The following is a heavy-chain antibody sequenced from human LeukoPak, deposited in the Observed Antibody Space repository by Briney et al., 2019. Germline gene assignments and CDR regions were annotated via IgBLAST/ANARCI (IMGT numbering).Heavy chain of an antibody. J-gene: IGHJ6*04. CDR2: IYYSGST. Sequence: KASETLSLTCTVSGVSISSYYWSWIRQPPGKGLEWIGYIYYSGSTNYNPSLKSRVTISVDTSKNQFSLKLSSVTAADTAVYYCARDGAYSSGWSVDRWDYYGMDVWGKGTTVTVSS. D-gene: IGHD6-19*01. CDR3: ARDGAYSSGWSVDRWDYYGMDV. CDR1: GVSISSYY. V-gene: IGHV4-59*01.